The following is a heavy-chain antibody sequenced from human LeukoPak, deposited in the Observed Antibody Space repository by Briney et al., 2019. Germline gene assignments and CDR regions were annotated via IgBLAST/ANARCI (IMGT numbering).Heavy chain of an antibody. CDR2: INPNSGAP. CDR3: ARAGDFGVVIPFDY. Sequence: ASVKVSCKASGYTFTDYYIHWVRQAPGQGLEWMGWINPNSGAPNYAQSFQGRVTMTRDTSISAAYMELTGLTSDDTAVFYCARAGDFGVVIPFDYWGQGTLVTVSS. CDR1: GYTFTDYY. D-gene: IGHD3-3*01. J-gene: IGHJ4*02. V-gene: IGHV1-2*02.